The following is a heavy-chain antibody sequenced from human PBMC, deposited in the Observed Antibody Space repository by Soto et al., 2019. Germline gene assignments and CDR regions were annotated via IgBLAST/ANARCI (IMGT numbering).Heavy chain of an antibody. V-gene: IGHV3-21*01. J-gene: IGHJ6*02. CDR2: ISGSGGTT. D-gene: IGHD2-21*02. CDR1: GFTFSSYA. CDR3: VRERGLSSFYGMDV. Sequence: GGSLRLSCAASGFTFSSYAMTWVRQAPGQGLGWVASISGSGGTTNYADSVKGRFTISRDNARNSLYLQMNSLRAEDTAVYYCVRERGLSSFYGMDVWGQGTTVTVSS.